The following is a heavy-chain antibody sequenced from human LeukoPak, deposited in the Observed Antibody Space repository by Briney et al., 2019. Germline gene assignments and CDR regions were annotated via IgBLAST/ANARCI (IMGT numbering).Heavy chain of an antibody. CDR2: ISYDGSNK. J-gene: IGHJ4*02. V-gene: IGHV3-30*18. CDR1: GFTFSSYG. D-gene: IGHD1-1*01. CDR3: AKAPGTTGTTYFDY. Sequence: GRSLRLSCEASGFTFSSYGMHWVRQAPGKGLEWVAVISYDGSNKFYADSVKGRFTLSRDNSKNTLYLQMNSLRAEDTAVYYCAKAPGTTGTTYFDYWGQGTLVTVSS.